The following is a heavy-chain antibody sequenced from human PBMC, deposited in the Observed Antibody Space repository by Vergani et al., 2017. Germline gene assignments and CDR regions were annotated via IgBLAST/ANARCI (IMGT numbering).Heavy chain of an antibody. CDR2: IYNSGNG. V-gene: IGHV4-39*01. CDR3: ASGKYYSDSTSHFRGRYFDV. J-gene: IGHJ2*01. Sequence: QMQLQESGPGLVKASETLSLTCTVSGDSIISRSYYWGWIRQPPRKGLEWIGSIYNSGNGDSSSPLKSRVTISADTSKNHFSLRLTSVTAADTAVYYCASGKYYSDSTSHFRGRYFDVWGRGTLVTVPS. D-gene: IGHD3-16*01. CDR1: GDSIISRSYY.